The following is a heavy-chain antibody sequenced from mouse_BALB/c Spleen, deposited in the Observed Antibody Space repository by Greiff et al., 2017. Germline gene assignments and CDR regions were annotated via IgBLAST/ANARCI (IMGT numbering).Heavy chain of an antibody. J-gene: IGHJ4*01. CDR3: ARGNGNYLNY. Sequence: DVMLVESGGGLVQPGGSRKLSCAASGFTFSSFGMHWVRQAPEKGLEWVAYISSGSSTIYYADTVKGRFTISRDNPKNTLFLQMTSLRSEDTAMYYCARGNGNYLNYWGQGTSVTVSS. CDR1: GFTFSSFG. V-gene: IGHV5-17*02. D-gene: IGHD2-1*01. CDR2: ISSGSSTI.